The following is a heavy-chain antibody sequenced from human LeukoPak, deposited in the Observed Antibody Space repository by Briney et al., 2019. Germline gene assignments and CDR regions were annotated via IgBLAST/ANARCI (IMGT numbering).Heavy chain of an antibody. J-gene: IGHJ4*02. V-gene: IGHV4-39*01. CDR1: GGSISSSSYY. CDR3: ARSLCWPFDY. D-gene: IGHD2-21*01. Sequence: SETLSLTCTVSGGSISSSSYYWGWIRQPPGKGLEWIGSIYYSGSTYYNPSLKSRVTISVDTSKNQFSLKLSSVTAADTAVYYCARSLCWPFDYWGQGTLVTVSS. CDR2: IYYSGST.